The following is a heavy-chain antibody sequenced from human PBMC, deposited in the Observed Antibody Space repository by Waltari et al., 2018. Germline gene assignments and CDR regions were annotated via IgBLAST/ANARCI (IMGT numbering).Heavy chain of an antibody. V-gene: IGHV1-46*01. J-gene: IGHJ4*02. D-gene: IGHD6-13*01. CDR2: INPSGGST. CDR1: GYTFTSYY. Sequence: QVQLVQSGAEVKKPGASVKVSCKASGYTFTSYYMNWVRQAPGQGLEWMGIINPSGGSTSYAQKLQGRVTMTRDTSTSTVYMELSSLRSEETAVYYCAREVAAGSDYWGQGTLVTVSS. CDR3: AREVAAGSDY.